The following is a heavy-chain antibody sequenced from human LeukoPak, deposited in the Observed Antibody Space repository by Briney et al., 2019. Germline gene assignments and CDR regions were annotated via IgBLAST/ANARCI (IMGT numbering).Heavy chain of an antibody. CDR3: ARGRIRGSMAV. CDR1: GYTLTSYY. Sequence: GASVKVSCKASGYTLTSYYIHWVRQAPGQGLEWMGIINPSGGSTSYAQNFQGRVTMTRDTSTSTVYMELSSLRSEDTAVYYCARGRIRGSMAVWGKGTTVTVSS. V-gene: IGHV1-46*01. J-gene: IGHJ6*03. D-gene: IGHD3-10*01. CDR2: INPSGGST.